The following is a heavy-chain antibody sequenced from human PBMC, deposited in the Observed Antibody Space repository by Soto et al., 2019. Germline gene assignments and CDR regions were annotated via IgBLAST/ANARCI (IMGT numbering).Heavy chain of an antibody. CDR3: TRDMGVSEESSPFDH. CDR1: GFRFTDYW. Sequence: EVQLVESGGGLVQSGGSLRLSCAVSGFRFTDYWMHWVRQVPGKGLEWVSRINSDGSTITYAGSVKGRFTISRDNTKNTLYLQMDSLRAEDTALYYCTRDMGVSEESSPFDHWGQGTLVTVSS. CDR2: INSDGSTI. V-gene: IGHV3-74*01. J-gene: IGHJ4*02. D-gene: IGHD1-26*01.